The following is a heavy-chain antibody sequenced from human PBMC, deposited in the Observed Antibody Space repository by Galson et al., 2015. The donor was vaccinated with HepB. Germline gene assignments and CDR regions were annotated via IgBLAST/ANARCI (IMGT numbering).Heavy chain of an antibody. CDR1: GFTFSSYG. CDR2: ISGSGGNT. J-gene: IGHJ4*02. CDR3: AKFYGADLLWFGELWD. Sequence: SLRLSCAASGFTFSSYGMSWVRQAPGKGLEWVSTISGSGGNTYYADSVKGRFTISRDNPKNTLYLQMNSLRDEDTAVYYCAKFYGADLLWFGELWDWGQGTLVTVSS. D-gene: IGHD3-10*01. V-gene: IGHV3-23*01.